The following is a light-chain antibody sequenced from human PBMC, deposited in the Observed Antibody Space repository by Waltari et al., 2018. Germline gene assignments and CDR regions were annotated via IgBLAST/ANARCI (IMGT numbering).Light chain of an antibody. CDR1: GEYSAYP. Sequence: LVLTQSPSASASLAASVKLTCSLPGEYSAYPIAWHQQQPLKGPRYLMTVNSDGSHKKGDGISERFSGSSSDVDRYLIISRLQSDDEADYFCQTWGTGIQVFGSGTKLTVL. CDR3: QTWGTGIQV. J-gene: IGLJ3*02. V-gene: IGLV4-69*01. CDR2: VNSDGSH.